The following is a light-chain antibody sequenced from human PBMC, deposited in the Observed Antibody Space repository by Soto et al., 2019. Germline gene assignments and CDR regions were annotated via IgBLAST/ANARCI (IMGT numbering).Light chain of an antibody. CDR2: AAP. V-gene: IGKV1-39*01. CDR3: QQIYVTPLT. Sequence: DVQMTQFPSSLSASIGDRVTITCRASPNVGKYLNWYQQKPGKAPNVLIHAAPTLRSGVPLRFSGSGSGTEFTLTISSLQPEDSGTYYCQQIYVTPLTFGGGTRLEV. J-gene: IGKJ4*01. CDR1: PNVGKY.